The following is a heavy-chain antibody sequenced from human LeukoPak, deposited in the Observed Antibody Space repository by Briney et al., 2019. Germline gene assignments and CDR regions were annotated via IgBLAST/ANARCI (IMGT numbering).Heavy chain of an antibody. CDR3: AKSSGNSYMYNFDY. CDR1: RYTYSDYY. Sequence: GASVKVSCKASRYTYSDYYMHWVRQAPGQGLEWMGWINPNSGGTNYAQKFQGRVTMTRDTSITTTYMELSRLTFDDTAVYYCAKSSGNSYMYNFDYWGQGTPVTVSS. V-gene: IGHV1-2*02. CDR2: INPNSGGT. J-gene: IGHJ4*02. D-gene: IGHD5-18*01.